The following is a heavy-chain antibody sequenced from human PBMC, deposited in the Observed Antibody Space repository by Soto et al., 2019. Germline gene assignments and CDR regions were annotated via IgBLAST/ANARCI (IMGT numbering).Heavy chain of an antibody. D-gene: IGHD3-16*01. Sequence: EVQMLESGGGLVQPGGSLRLSCVVSGLTFSNYDMSWVRQAPGKGLEWVSAISGSATSTYYADSVKGRFTISRDNSKKTLYLHMSSLSAEETAVYYCANGGLSFRLFDFWGQGALVTVSS. J-gene: IGHJ4*02. V-gene: IGHV3-23*01. CDR3: ANGGLSFRLFDF. CDR1: GLTFSNYD. CDR2: ISGSATST.